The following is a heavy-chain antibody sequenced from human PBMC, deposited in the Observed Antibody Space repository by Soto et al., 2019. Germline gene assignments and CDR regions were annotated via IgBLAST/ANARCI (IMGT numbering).Heavy chain of an antibody. J-gene: IGHJ4*02. CDR3: ATECPPDSSGHPNDY. CDR1: GFTFSSYA. CDR2: ISGSGGTT. V-gene: IGHV3-23*01. D-gene: IGHD3-22*01. Sequence: EVQLLESGGGLVQPGGSLRLSCAASGFTFSSYAMSWVRQGPGKGLVWVSTISGSGGTTYYENSVKGRFTISRNHSKNTRNLQINIQRAEDTAVYYCATECPPDSSGHPNDYWGQGTLVTVST.